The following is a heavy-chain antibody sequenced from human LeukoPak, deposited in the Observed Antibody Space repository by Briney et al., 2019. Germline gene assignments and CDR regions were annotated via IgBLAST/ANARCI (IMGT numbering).Heavy chain of an antibody. Sequence: GGSLRLSCAASGFNFINHAMSWVRQAPGKGLEWVSSISSSSSYIYYADSVKGRFTISRDNAKNSLYLQMNSLRAEDTAVYYCARDSGSYSYFDYWGQGTLVTVSS. D-gene: IGHD1-26*01. CDR3: ARDSGSYSYFDY. J-gene: IGHJ4*02. CDR2: ISSSSSYI. CDR1: GFNFINHA. V-gene: IGHV3-21*01.